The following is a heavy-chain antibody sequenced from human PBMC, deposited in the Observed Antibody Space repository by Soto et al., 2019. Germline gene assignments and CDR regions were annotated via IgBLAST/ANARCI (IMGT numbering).Heavy chain of an antibody. J-gene: IGHJ4*02. V-gene: IGHV3-48*04. CDR1: GFTFSSYS. CDR2: ISSSSSTI. D-gene: IGHD2-2*03. CDR3: ARDFGQDGSLAVSDY. Sequence: PGGSLRLSCAASGFTFSSYSMNWVRQAPGKGLEWVSYISSSSSTIYYADSVKGRFTISRDNAKNSLYLQMNSLRAEDTAVYYCARDFGQDGSLAVSDYWGQGTLVTVSS.